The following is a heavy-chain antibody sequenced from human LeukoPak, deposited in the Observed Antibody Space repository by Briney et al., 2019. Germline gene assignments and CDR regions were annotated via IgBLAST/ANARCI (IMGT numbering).Heavy chain of an antibody. CDR1: GFTFSNYG. CDR2: ISFDESSE. J-gene: IGHJ4*02. D-gene: IGHD5-12*01. V-gene: IGHV3-30*18. Sequence: GGSLRLSCAASGFTFSNYGMHWVRQAPGKGLEWVALISFDESSEYYADSVKGRFSISRDNSKNTLYLQMNNARVDDTAVYYCAKEVGYGSPYFDYWGQGTLVTVSS. CDR3: AKEVGYGSPYFDY.